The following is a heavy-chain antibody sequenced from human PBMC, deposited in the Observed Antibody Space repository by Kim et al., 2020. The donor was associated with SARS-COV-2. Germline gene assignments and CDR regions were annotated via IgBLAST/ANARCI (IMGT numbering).Heavy chain of an antibody. D-gene: IGHD5-12*01. V-gene: IGHV1-58*01. J-gene: IGHJ6*03. CDR2: IVVASGNT. CDR1: GFTFIGSA. Sequence: SVKVSCKTSGFTFIGSAVQWVRQTRGQRPEWIGWIVVASGNTNYAQTFQERVTITRDTSTSTVYMELSRLRSEDTAVYYCATGDVGYESHYYFYYMDVWGKGTAVTVSS. CDR3: ATGDVGYESHYYFYYMDV.